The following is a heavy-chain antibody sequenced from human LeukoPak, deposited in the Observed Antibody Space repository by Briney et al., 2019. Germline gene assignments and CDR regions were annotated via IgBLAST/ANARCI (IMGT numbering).Heavy chain of an antibody. CDR2: ISGIGTYT. CDR3: ARRMAANAFDI. CDR1: GFTFGTYA. D-gene: IGHD5-24*01. Sequence: GGSLRLSCAASGFTFGTYAMSWVRQGPGKGLEWVSAISGIGTYTYYADSVKGRFTISRDNSKNTLYLQMNSLRTEDTAVYYCARRMAANAFDIWGQGTMVTVSS. V-gene: IGHV3-23*01. J-gene: IGHJ3*02.